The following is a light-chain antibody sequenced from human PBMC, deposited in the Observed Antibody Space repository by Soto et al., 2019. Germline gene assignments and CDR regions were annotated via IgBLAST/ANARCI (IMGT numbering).Light chain of an antibody. CDR3: QHYNNWPPYT. V-gene: IGKV3-15*01. CDR1: QSVSSN. J-gene: IGKJ2*01. Sequence: EILMKQSPATLSVSPGERTTLPCRASQSVSSNLAWYQQKPGQAPRLLTYGASARAAGIRARFSGSGSGSDFNLTTSSLQSKDFPVSYCQHYNNWPPYTFGQGTKLEIK. CDR2: GAS.